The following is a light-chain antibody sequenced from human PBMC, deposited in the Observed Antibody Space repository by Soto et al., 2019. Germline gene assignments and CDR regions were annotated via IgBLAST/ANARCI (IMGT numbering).Light chain of an antibody. CDR1: QSLLHSNGYNY. CDR2: LGS. V-gene: IGKV2-28*01. J-gene: IGKJ4*01. CDR3: MQTLQTPRT. Sequence: DIVMPQSPLSLPVTPGEPASISCRSSQSLLHSNGYNYLDWYLQKPGQSPQVLIYLGSDRASGVPDRFVGSGSGTDFTLEISRVEAEEVGVYYCMQTLQTPRTFGGGTRVEIK.